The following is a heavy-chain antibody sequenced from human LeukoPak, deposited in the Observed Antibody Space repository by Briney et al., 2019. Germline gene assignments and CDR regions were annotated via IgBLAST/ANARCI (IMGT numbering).Heavy chain of an antibody. CDR2: ISGDGGST. J-gene: IGHJ3*02. CDR1: GFTFDDYA. CDR3: AKDKSYSSSSVYNAFDI. D-gene: IGHD6-6*01. V-gene: IGHV3-43*02. Sequence: GGSLRLSCAASGFTFDDYAMHWVRQAPGKGLEWVSLISGDGGSTYYADSVKGRFTISRDNSKNSLYLQMNSLRTEDTALYYCAKDKSYSSSSVYNAFDIWGQGTMVTVSS.